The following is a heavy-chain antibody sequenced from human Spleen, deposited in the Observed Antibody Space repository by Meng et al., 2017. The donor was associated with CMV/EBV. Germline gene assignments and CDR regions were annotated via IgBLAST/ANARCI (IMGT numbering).Heavy chain of an antibody. Sequence: GESLKISCAASGFTFDIYWINWVRQAPGKGLEWVSHINGDGRITTYAESVEGRFTISRDNAENTVYLQMNSLRAEDTAVYYCARDLGILTITIFGVVTSSGLGDWGQGTLVTVSS. CDR1: GFTFDIYW. J-gene: IGHJ4*02. CDR2: INGDGRIT. CDR3: ARDLGILTITIFGVVTSSGLGD. D-gene: IGHD3-3*01. V-gene: IGHV3-74*01.